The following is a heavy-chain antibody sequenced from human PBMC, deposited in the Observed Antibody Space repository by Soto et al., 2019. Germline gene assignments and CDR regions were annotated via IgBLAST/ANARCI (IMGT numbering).Heavy chain of an antibody. CDR1: GGSISSSSYY. J-gene: IGHJ4*02. Sequence: SETLSLTCTVSGGSISSSSYYWGWIRQPPGKGLEWIGSIYYSGSTYYNPSLKSRVTISVDTSKNQFSLKLSSVTAADTAVYYCARATVLRFLEWENDYWGQGTLVTVS. CDR2: IYYSGST. V-gene: IGHV4-39*01. D-gene: IGHD3-3*01. CDR3: ARATVLRFLEWENDY.